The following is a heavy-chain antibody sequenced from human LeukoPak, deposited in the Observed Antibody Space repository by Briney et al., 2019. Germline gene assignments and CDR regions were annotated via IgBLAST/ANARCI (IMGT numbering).Heavy chain of an antibody. Sequence: GGSLRLSCAASGFTLSSYWMSWVRQAPGKGLEWVANIKQDGSEKYYVDSVKGRFTISRDNAKNSLYLQMNSLRAEDTAVYYCARRKGAAVAVENDYWGQGTLVTVSS. CDR3: ARRKGAAVAVENDY. J-gene: IGHJ4*02. CDR1: GFTLSSYW. D-gene: IGHD6-19*01. CDR2: IKQDGSEK. V-gene: IGHV3-7*01.